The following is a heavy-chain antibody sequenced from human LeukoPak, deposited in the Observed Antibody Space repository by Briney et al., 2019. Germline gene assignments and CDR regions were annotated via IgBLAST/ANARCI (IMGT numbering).Heavy chain of an antibody. J-gene: IGHJ4*02. D-gene: IGHD6-19*01. Sequence: SETLSLTCAVYGGSFSGYYWSWIRQPPGKGLEWIGEINHSGSTNYNPSLKSRVTISVDTSKNQFSLKLSSVTAADTAVYYCARGNSIPVAGTIEDYWGQGTLVTVSS. CDR3: ARGNSIPVAGTIEDY. CDR1: GGSFSGYY. CDR2: INHSGST. V-gene: IGHV4-34*01.